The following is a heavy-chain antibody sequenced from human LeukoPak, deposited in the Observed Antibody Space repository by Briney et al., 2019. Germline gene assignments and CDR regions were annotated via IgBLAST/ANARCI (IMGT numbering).Heavy chain of an antibody. Sequence: VASVKVSCKASGGTFSSYAISWVRQAPGQGLEWRGGIIPIIGTANYAQKFQGRVTITTDESTSTAYMELSSLKSEDTAVYYCARGAPSRYDILTGPSRYYYYYYMDVWGKGTTVTVSS. CDR2: IIPIIGTA. CDR3: ARGAPSRYDILTGPSRYYYYYYMDV. V-gene: IGHV1-69*05. CDR1: GGTFSSYA. J-gene: IGHJ6*03. D-gene: IGHD3-9*01.